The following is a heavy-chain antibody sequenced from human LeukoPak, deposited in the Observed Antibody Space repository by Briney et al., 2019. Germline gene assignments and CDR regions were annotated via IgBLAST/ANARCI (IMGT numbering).Heavy chain of an antibody. CDR3: ARQSPAGSGGYYYYMDV. CDR2: LYPGDSDA. V-gene: IGHV5-51*01. D-gene: IGHD3-10*01. Sequence: GESLKISCKASGYSFTNYWIAWVRQMHGKGLEWLGILYPGDSDARYSPSFQGQVTISADESISTAYLQWSSLKASDSAIYYCARQSPAGSGGYYYYMDVWAKGTTVTVS. J-gene: IGHJ6*03. CDR1: GYSFTNYW.